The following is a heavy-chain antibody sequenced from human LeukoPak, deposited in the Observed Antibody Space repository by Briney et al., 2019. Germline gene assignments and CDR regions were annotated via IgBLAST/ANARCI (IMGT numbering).Heavy chain of an antibody. D-gene: IGHD4-23*01. Sequence: GGSLRLSCAASGFTFTNYWMSWVRQAPGKGLEWVANIKQDGSEKYYVDSVKGRFTISRDNAKNSLFLQMNSLRAEDTAAYYCARDDYGGTRYWGQGTLVTVSS. CDR2: IKQDGSEK. CDR3: ARDDYGGTRY. CDR1: GFTFTNYW. J-gene: IGHJ4*02. V-gene: IGHV3-7*01.